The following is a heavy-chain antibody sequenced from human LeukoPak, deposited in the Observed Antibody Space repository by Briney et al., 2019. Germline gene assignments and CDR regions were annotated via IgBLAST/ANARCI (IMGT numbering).Heavy chain of an antibody. CDR1: GGTFSSYA. J-gene: IGHJ4*02. CDR3: ARETYYDSSGSQASRYFGY. V-gene: IGHV1-69*04. Sequence: SVKVSCKASGGTFSSYAISWVRQAPGQGLEWMGRIIPIFGIANYAQKFQGRVTITADKSTSTAYMELSSLRSEDTAVYYCARETYYDSSGSQASRYFGYWGQGTLVTVSS. D-gene: IGHD3-22*01. CDR2: IIPIFGIA.